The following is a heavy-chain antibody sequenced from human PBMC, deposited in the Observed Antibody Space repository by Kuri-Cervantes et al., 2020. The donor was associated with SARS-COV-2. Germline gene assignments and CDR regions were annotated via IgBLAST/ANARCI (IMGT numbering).Heavy chain of an antibody. Sequence: ESLKISCTVSGGSISRSSYYWGWIRQPPGKGLEWIGSIYFSGSTYYNPSLKSRVTISVDTSKNQFSLKLSSVTAADTAVYYCARDRTGGSDFDYWGQGTLVTVSS. CDR1: GGSISRSSYY. D-gene: IGHD1-26*01. CDR2: IYFSGST. J-gene: IGHJ4*02. CDR3: ARDRTGGSDFDY. V-gene: IGHV4-39*07.